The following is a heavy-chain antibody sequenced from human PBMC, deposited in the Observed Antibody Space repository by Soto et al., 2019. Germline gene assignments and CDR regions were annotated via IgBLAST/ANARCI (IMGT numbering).Heavy chain of an antibody. D-gene: IGHD3-22*01. Sequence: QVQLVQSGAEVKKPGSSVKVSCKASGGTFSSYAITWVRQAPGQWLEWMGGIIAICGTANYAQKFQARVTITADESTSTSYMELSSLRSEDTAVYSCARDRGPSSGYYPDWFDPWGQGTLVTVSS. CDR2: IIAICGTA. J-gene: IGHJ5*02. CDR1: GGTFSSYA. V-gene: IGHV1-69*12. CDR3: ARDRGPSSGYYPDWFDP.